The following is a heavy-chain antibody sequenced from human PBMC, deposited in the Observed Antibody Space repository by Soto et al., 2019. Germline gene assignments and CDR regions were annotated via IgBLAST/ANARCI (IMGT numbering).Heavy chain of an antibody. CDR3: ATVFGYDFWSGYNPFDY. CDR1: GYSLTDLS. CDR2: FDPEDGET. Sequence: ASVKVSCKVSGYSLTDLSMHWVRQAPGKGLEWMGGFDPEDGETIYAQKFQGRVTMTEDTSTDTAYMELSSLRSEDTAVYYCATVFGYDFWSGYNPFDYWGQGTLVTVSS. D-gene: IGHD3-3*01. V-gene: IGHV1-24*01. J-gene: IGHJ4*02.